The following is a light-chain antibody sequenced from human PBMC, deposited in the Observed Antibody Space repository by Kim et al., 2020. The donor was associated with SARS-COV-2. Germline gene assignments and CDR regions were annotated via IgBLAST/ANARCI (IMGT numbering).Light chain of an antibody. CDR1: NIGSKS. Sequence: SSELTQPPSVSVAPGKTARITCGGNNIGSKSVHWYQQKPGQAHVLFIYYDSDRPSGIPECFSGSNSGNTATLTISRVDAGDEADYYCQVWDSSSEHWVFGGGTQLTVL. CDR3: QVWDSSSEHWV. J-gene: IGLJ3*02. V-gene: IGLV3-21*04. CDR2: YDS.